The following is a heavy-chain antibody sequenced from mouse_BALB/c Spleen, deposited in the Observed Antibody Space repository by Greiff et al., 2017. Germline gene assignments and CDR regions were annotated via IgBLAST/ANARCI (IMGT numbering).Heavy chain of an antibody. Sequence: VQLQQSGAELVRPGVSVKISCKGSGYTFTDYAMHWVKQSHAKSLEWIGVISTYYGDASYNQKFKGKATMTVDKSSSTAYMELARLTSEDSAIYYCARGNYDQVFAYWGQGTLVTVSA. CDR3: ARGNYDQVFAY. V-gene: IGHV1S137*01. CDR1: GYTFTDYA. CDR2: ISTYYGDA. J-gene: IGHJ3*01. D-gene: IGHD2-4*01.